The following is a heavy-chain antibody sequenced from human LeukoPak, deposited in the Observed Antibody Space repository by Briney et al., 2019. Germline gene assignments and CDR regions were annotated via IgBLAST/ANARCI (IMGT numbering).Heavy chain of an antibody. D-gene: IGHD3-10*01. J-gene: IGHJ4*02. CDR2: VSPYNGNT. CDR1: GYTFTDYD. V-gene: IGHV1-18*01. Sequence: ASVKVSCKTSGYTFTDYDITWVRQAPGQGLEWMGRVSPYNGNTYYSQGFQDRVIITKDTSTGTAYMDLRDLRTDGTAMYYCARNGRVRRVVKDLFEYWGQGTLVAVSS. CDR3: ARNGRVRRVVKDLFEY.